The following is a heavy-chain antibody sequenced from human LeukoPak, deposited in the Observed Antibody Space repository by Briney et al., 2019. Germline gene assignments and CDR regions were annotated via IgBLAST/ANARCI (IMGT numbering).Heavy chain of an antibody. CDR2: IYYSGST. J-gene: IGHJ4*02. D-gene: IGHD6-6*01. CDR3: ARSGPYSSSYPFDY. CDR1: GGSISSYY. Sequence: ASETLSLTCTVSGGSISSYYWSWIRQPPGKGLEWIGYIYYSGSTNYNPSLKSRVTISVDTSKNQFSLKLSSVTAADTAVYYCARSGPYSSSYPFDYWGQGTLVTVSS. V-gene: IGHV4-59*01.